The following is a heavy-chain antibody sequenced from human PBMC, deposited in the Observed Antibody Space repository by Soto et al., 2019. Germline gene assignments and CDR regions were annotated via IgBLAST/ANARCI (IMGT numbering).Heavy chain of an antibody. V-gene: IGHV4-59*08. Sequence: SETLSLTCTVSGGSISSYYWSWIRQPPGRGLEWIGYIYYSGSTNYNPSLKSRVTISVDTSKNQFSLKLSSVTAADTAVYYCARGEDTAKFDYWGQGTLVTVSS. CDR2: IYYSGST. D-gene: IGHD5-18*01. CDR3: ARGEDTAKFDY. J-gene: IGHJ4*02. CDR1: GGSISSYY.